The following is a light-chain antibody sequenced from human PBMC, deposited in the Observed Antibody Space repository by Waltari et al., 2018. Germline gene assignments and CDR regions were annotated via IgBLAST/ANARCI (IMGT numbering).Light chain of an antibody. CDR2: STS. V-gene: IGLV7-43*01. J-gene: IGLJ3*02. CDR3: LLYFGGAQLWV. CDR1: TGAVTSGYY. Sequence: QTVVTQEPSLTVSPGGTVTLTCASSTGAVTSGYYPNWFQQKPGQAPRPLIYSTSNKHSWTPARFSGSLLGGKAALTLSGVQPEDEAEYYCLLYFGGAQLWVFGGGTK.